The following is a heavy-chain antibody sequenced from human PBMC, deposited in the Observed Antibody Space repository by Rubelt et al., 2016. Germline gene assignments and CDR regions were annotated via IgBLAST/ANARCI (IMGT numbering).Heavy chain of an antibody. D-gene: IGHD3-22*01. J-gene: IGHJ4*02. Sequence: VRQAPGQGLEWMGLINPSSGATTYAQKFQGRVIMTRDTSTSTVYMEVSSLRSEDTAVYYCARGFPMKSWDYWGQGTLVTVSS. CDR2: INPSSGAT. V-gene: IGHV1-46*01. CDR3: ARGFPMKSWDY.